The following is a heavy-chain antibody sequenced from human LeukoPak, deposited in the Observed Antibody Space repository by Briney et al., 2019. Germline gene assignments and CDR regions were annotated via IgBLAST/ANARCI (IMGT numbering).Heavy chain of an antibody. V-gene: IGHV3-72*01. D-gene: IGHD3-22*01. Sequence: GGSLRLSCAASGFTFSDHYMDWVRQAPGKGLEWVGRTRNKANSYTTEYAASVKGRFTISRDDSKNSLYLQMNSLKTEDTAVYYCAGGYDSSGYYLDDYYYYGMDVWGQGTTVIVSS. J-gene: IGHJ6*02. CDR2: TRNKANSYTT. CDR3: AGGYDSSGYYLDDYYYYGMDV. CDR1: GFTFSDHY.